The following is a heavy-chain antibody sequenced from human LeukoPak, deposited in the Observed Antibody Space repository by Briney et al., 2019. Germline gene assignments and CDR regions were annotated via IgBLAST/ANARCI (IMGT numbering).Heavy chain of an antibody. CDR2: ISGDGRDA. Sequence: PGGSLRLSCAASGFTFYDYAMHWVRQAPGKGLEWVSFISGDGRDAYYGDFVKGRFTISRDNINNSLYLQMNNLRTEDTALYYCAKDRVLAYQDTADSFDMCGQGTVVTVSS. CDR3: AKDRVLAYQDTADSFDM. V-gene: IGHV3-43*02. CDR1: GFTFYDYA. D-gene: IGHD2-21*01. J-gene: IGHJ3*02.